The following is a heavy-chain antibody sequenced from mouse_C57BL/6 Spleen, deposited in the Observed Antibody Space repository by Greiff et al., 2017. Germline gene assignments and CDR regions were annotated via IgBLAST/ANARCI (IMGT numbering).Heavy chain of an antibody. Sequence: PGQGLEWIGEIDPSDSYTNYNQKFKGKATLTVDTSSSTAYMQLSSLTSENSAVYSCASKGIITTVDYWGQGTTLTVSS. CDR3: ASKGIITTVDY. V-gene: IGHV1-50*01. CDR2: IDPSDSYT. D-gene: IGHD1-1*01. J-gene: IGHJ2*01.